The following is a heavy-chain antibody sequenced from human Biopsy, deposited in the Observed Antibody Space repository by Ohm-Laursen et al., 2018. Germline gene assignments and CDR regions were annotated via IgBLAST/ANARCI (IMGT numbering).Heavy chain of an antibody. CDR3: TRAGGGKIYGL. J-gene: IGHJ4*02. Sequence: TLSLTCTVSGVSINTGGYYWTWIRQHPGTGLEWIGYIHYSGNTLYNPYLKSRLTISVDTSRNQFSLKLTSVTAADTALYYCTRAGGGKIYGLWGQGTLVTVSS. D-gene: IGHD3-16*01. V-gene: IGHV4-31*03. CDR2: IHYSGNT. CDR1: GVSINTGGYY.